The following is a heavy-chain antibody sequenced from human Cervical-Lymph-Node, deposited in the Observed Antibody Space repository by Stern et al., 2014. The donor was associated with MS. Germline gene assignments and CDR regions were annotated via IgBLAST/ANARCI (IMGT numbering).Heavy chain of an antibody. CDR1: GDSISSTNW. V-gene: IGHV4-4*02. D-gene: IGHD6-6*01. CDR3: ARAPYTTSSGVYT. J-gene: IGHJ5*02. CDR2: IFHTGST. Sequence: QLQLQESGPGLVKPSGTLSLTCNVSGDSISSTNWWSWVRQPPGKGLEWIGEIFHTGSTNYNPSLKSRVIMSVEKSKNQFSLQLNSVTAADTAVYFCARAPYTTSSGVYTWGQGMRVTVSS.